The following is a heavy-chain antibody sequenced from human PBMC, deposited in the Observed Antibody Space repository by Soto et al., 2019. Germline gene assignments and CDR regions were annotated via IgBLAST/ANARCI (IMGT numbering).Heavy chain of an antibody. J-gene: IGHJ6*02. Sequence: GGSLRLSCAASGFTFDDYGMSWARQAPGKGLEWVSGVNWNGGSTGYADSVKGRFTISRDNSKNSLYLQMNSLRAEDTAVYYCAKDYAPHIVVVTTFYGMDVWGQGTTVTVSS. V-gene: IGHV3-20*04. CDR1: GFTFDDYG. D-gene: IGHD2-21*02. CDR2: VNWNGGST. CDR3: AKDYAPHIVVVTTFYGMDV.